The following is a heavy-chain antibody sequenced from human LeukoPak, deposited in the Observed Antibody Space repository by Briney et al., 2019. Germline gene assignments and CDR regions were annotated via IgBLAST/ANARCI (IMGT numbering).Heavy chain of an antibody. CDR2: IKKDGSEK. V-gene: IGHV3-7*01. J-gene: IGHJ3*02. CDR3: ARDHHRRLYDSQARDTFDI. D-gene: IGHD3-22*01. CDR1: GFTFSSYY. Sequence: GGSLRLSCAASGFTFSSYYMSWVRQAPGKGLEWVANIKKDGSEKYYVDAVKGRFTISRDDAKTSLYLQMNSLRAEDTAVYYCARDHHRRLYDSQARDTFDIWGQGTMVTVSS.